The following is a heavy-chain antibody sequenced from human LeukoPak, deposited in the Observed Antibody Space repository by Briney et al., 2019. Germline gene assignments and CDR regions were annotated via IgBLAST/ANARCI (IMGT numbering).Heavy chain of an antibody. D-gene: IGHD1-26*01. J-gene: IGHJ6*02. CDR2: TYYRSKWYN. V-gene: IGHV6-1*01. CDR1: GDRVSSNSAA. CDR3: ARENSGSYYSYYYYYYGMDV. Sequence: SQTLSLTCAISGDRVSSNSAAWNWIRQSPSRGLEWLGRTYYRSKWYNDYAVSVKSRITINPDTSKNQFSLQLNSVTPEDTAVYYCARENSGSYYSYYYYYYGMDVWGQGTTVTVSS.